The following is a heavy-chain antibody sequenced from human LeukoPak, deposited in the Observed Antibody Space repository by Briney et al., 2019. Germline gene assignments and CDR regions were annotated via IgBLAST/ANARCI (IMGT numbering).Heavy chain of an antibody. CDR3: ARDVEAYYDILTGYSGPNYYYYYMGV. J-gene: IGHJ6*03. CDR1: GYTFTSYG. D-gene: IGHD3-9*01. V-gene: IGHV1-18*01. Sequence: ASVKVSCKASGYTFTSYGISWVRQAPGQGLEWMGWISTYNGNTNYAQKLQGRVTMTTDTSTSTAYMELRSLRSDDTAVYYCARDVEAYYDILTGYSGPNYYYYYMGVWGKGTTVTISS. CDR2: ISTYNGNT.